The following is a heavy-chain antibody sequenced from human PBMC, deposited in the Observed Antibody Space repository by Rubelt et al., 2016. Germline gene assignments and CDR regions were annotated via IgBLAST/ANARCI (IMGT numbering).Heavy chain of an antibody. D-gene: IGHD2-2*01. CDR3: ARSGEKYQLPPYDY. J-gene: IGHJ4*02. CDR2: INPTGGGT. Sequence: QVQLVQSGAEVKKPGASVKVSCKASGYTFTSYGISWVRQAPGQGLEWMGWINPTGGGTNFDTKFQVRVTMTRDTATSTAYMELSRLRSDDTAVYYCARSGEKYQLPPYDYWGQGTLVTVSS. V-gene: IGHV1-2*02. CDR1: GYTFTSYG.